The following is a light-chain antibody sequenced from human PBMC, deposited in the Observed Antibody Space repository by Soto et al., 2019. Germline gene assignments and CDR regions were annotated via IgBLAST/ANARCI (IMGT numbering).Light chain of an antibody. V-gene: IGKV3-15*01. CDR2: GAS. Sequence: ERVMTQSPSTLSVSPGKRATLSCRASQSVSSNLAWYQQKPGQAPRLLIYGASTRATGIPARFSGSGSGTEFTLTITSLQSEDFAVYYCQQYGSSPLTFGGGTKVDI. CDR3: QQYGSSPLT. J-gene: IGKJ4*01. CDR1: QSVSSN.